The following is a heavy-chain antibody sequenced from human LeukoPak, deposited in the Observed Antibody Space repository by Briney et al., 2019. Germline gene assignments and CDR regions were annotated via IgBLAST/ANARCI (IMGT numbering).Heavy chain of an antibody. CDR2: IYTSGRT. J-gene: IGHJ4*02. Sequence: PSETLSLTCTVSGDSISSYYWSWIRQPPGKGLEWIGYIYTSGRTNYNPSLRSRVTISVDSSRNQFSLKLTSVTAADTAVYYCARAESSGYPTPGDWGQGTLVTVSS. CDR1: GDSISSYY. D-gene: IGHD3-22*01. CDR3: ARAESSGYPTPGD. V-gene: IGHV4-4*09.